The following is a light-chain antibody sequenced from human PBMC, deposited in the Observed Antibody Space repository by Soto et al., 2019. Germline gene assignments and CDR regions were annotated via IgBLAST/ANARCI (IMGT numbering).Light chain of an antibody. Sequence: DIQMTQSPSTLSASVGDRVTITCRASQSISSWLAWYQQKPGKATKLLIYGAPSLESGVPSRFSGSRSGTEFTLTISRLQPDDFATYYCQQCASSPYTFGQGTKLEIK. CDR1: QSISSW. J-gene: IGKJ2*01. CDR3: QQCASSPYT. V-gene: IGKV1-5*03. CDR2: GAP.